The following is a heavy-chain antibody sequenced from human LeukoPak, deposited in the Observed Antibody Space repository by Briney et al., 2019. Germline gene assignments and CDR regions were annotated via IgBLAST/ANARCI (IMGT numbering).Heavy chain of an antibody. Sequence: ASVTVSCKHSGGTFRHYALSWVRPAPGQGLEWVGGIIPIFGTANYAQKFQGRVTVTADESTSTAYMELSSLRSEDTAVYYCARDDPSDRAFDIWGQGTMVTVTS. D-gene: IGHD1-14*01. CDR2: IIPIFGTA. J-gene: IGHJ3*02. V-gene: IGHV1-69*13. CDR1: GGTFRHYA. CDR3: ARDDPSDRAFDI.